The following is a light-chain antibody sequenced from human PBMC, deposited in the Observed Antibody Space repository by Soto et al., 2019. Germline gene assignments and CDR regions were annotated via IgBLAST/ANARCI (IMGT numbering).Light chain of an antibody. V-gene: IGLV1-47*01. CDR3: AAWDDSLSGVV. Sequence: QAVVTQPPSASETPGQRVTISCSGSSSNIGSNFVAWYQQLPGAAPKLLIYKNDQRPSGVPDRFSGSKSGTSASLAISGLRSEDEADYYCAAWDDSLSGVVFGGGTQLTVL. CDR2: KND. J-gene: IGLJ3*02. CDR1: SSNIGSNF.